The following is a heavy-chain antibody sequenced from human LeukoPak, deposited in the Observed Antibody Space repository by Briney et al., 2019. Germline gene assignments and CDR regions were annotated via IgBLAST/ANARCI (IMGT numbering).Heavy chain of an antibody. CDR3: AKDSYDSSGYYYFFDY. V-gene: IGHV3-7*03. J-gene: IGHJ4*02. Sequence: GGSLRLSCAASGFTFSSYWMSWVRQPPGNGLEWVANIKQDGSEKYYVDSVKGRFTVSRDNAKNSLYLQMNSLRAEDTAFYYCAKDSYDSSGYYYFFDYWGQGTLVTVSS. D-gene: IGHD3-22*01. CDR2: IKQDGSEK. CDR1: GFTFSSYW.